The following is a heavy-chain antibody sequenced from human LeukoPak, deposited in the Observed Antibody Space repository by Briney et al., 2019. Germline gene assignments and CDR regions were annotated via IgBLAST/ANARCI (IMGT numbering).Heavy chain of an antibody. CDR2: INHSGST. Sequence: SETLSLTCAVYGGSFSGYYWSWIRQPPGKGLEWIGEINHSGSTNYNPSLKSRVTISVDTSKNQFSLKLSSVTAADTAVHYCARGNSYGYYYWGQGTLVTVSS. V-gene: IGHV4-34*01. CDR3: ARGNSYGYYY. J-gene: IGHJ4*02. CDR1: GGSFSGYY. D-gene: IGHD5-18*01.